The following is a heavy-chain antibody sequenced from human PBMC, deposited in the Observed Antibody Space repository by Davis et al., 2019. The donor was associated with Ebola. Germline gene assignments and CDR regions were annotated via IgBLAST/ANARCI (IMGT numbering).Heavy chain of an antibody. Sequence: GESLKISCADSVITFSSYAMSWVRQAPGKGLEWVSAISGSGGSTYYADSVKGRFTISRDNSKNTLYLQMNSLRAEDTAVYYCAKSSIPGYYDSSGLFDYWGQGTLVTVSS. CDR1: VITFSSYA. J-gene: IGHJ4*02. V-gene: IGHV3-23*01. D-gene: IGHD3-22*01. CDR2: ISGSGGST. CDR3: AKSSIPGYYDSSGLFDY.